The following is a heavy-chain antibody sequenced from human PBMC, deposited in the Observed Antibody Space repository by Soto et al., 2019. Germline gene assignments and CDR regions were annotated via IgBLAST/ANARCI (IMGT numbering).Heavy chain of an antibody. V-gene: IGHV3-48*03. J-gene: IGHJ4*02. CDR2: ISSSGSTI. D-gene: IGHD2-8*01. CDR3: ARGYCTNGVCYLPDY. Sequence: PGGSLRLSCAASGFTFSSYEMNWVRQAPGKGLEWVSYISSSGSTIYYADSVKGRFTISRDNAKNSLYLQMNSLRAEDTAVYYCARGYCTNGVCYLPDYWGQGTLVTVSS. CDR1: GFTFSSYE.